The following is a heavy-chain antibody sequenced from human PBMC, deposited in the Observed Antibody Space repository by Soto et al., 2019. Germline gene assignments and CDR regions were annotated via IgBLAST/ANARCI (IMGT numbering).Heavy chain of an antibody. Sequence: GGSLRLSCAASGFTVTSNYLTWVRQAPGKGLEWVSVIYRSGATYYPDSVRGRFTASRDYSHNTLYLQMDSLRVEDTAVYYCARDSGMIRGSYGVDVWGPGTTVTVSS. CDR2: IYRSGAT. CDR3: ARDSGMIRGSYGVDV. V-gene: IGHV3-53*01. CDR1: GFTVTSNY. J-gene: IGHJ6*02. D-gene: IGHD3-10*01.